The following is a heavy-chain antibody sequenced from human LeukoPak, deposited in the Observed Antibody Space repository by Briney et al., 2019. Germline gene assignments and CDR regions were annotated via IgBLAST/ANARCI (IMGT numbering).Heavy chain of an antibody. D-gene: IGHD2-2*01. CDR1: GYTFTDYY. Sequence: ASVKVSCKASGYTFTDYYLHWVRQVPGQGLEWMGWINPKSGVTDSKMKFQGRVTLTRDTSITTAYMELISLTSDDAAVYYCARAGGYCGSTSCYSGYYYYFMDVWGKGTTVTVSS. J-gene: IGHJ6*03. CDR3: ARAGGYCGSTSCYSGYYYYFMDV. V-gene: IGHV1-2*02. CDR2: INPKSGVT.